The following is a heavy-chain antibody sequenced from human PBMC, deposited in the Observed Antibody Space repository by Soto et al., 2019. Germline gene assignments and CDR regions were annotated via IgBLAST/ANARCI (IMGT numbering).Heavy chain of an antibody. CDR1: GVSISSGVFS. V-gene: IGHV4-30-2*06. Sequence: KPSETLSLTCAVSGVSISSGVFSWSWIRHSPGNGLELIGYIYYIGNTYYNPSLKSRVTISVNRSKNEFSLRLSSVTAAGTAVYYWARANFIRQGYSDATYYYDMDYWGPGTPITVSS. D-gene: IGHD3-22*01. J-gene: IGHJ4*02. CDR2: IYYIGNT. CDR3: ARANFIRQGYSDATYYYDMDY.